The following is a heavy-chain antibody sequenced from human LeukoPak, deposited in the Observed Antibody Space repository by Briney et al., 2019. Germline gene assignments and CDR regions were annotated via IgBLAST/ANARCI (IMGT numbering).Heavy chain of an antibody. D-gene: IGHD6-13*01. Sequence: GGSLRLSCAASGFTFGSSAMSWVRQAPGKGPEWVSTFSRSGPDTYYADSVKGRFTIFRDNSKNTLYLQMNSLRAEETAVYFCAIGSLGSWYYFGYWGQGTRVTVSS. V-gene: IGHV3-23*01. CDR3: AIGSLGSWYYFGY. CDR1: GFTFGSSA. CDR2: FSRSGPDT. J-gene: IGHJ4*02.